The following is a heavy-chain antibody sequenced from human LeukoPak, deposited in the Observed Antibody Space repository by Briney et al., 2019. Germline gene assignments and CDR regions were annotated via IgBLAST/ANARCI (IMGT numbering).Heavy chain of an antibody. J-gene: IGHJ5*02. CDR2: IYYSGST. D-gene: IGHD2-2*02. CDR3: ARARGYCSSTSCYTMMNWFDP. Sequence: SETLSLTCTVSGGSIDNYYWSWIRQPPGKGLEWIGYIYYSGSTYYNPSLKSRVTISVDTSKNQFSLKLSSVTAADTAVYYCARARGYCSSTSCYTMMNWFDPWGQGTLVTVSS. CDR1: GGSIDNYY. V-gene: IGHV4-30-4*08.